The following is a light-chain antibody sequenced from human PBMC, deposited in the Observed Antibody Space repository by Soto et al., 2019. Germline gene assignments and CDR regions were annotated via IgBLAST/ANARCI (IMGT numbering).Light chain of an antibody. V-gene: IGLV2-8*01. J-gene: IGLJ2*01. CDR1: SSDVGGYNY. CDR3: SSYAGSSNFWI. Sequence: QSALTQPPSASGSPGQSVTISCTGTSSDVGGYNYVSWYQQHPGKAPKFMIYEVSKRPSGVPDRFSGSKSGNTASLTVAGLQADDEAHYYCSSYAGSSNFWIFGGGTKLTVL. CDR2: EVS.